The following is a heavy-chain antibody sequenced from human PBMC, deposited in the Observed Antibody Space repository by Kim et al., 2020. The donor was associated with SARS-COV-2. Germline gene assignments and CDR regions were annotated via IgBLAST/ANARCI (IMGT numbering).Heavy chain of an antibody. CDR3: ARVFPFYYDSPYYYGMDV. J-gene: IGHJ6*02. V-gene: IGHV7-4-1*02. D-gene: IGHD3-22*01. CDR2: INTNTGNP. CDR1: GYTFTSYA. Sequence: ASVKVSCKASGYTFTSYAMNWVRQAPGQGLEWMGWINTNTGNPTYAQGFTGRFVFSLDTSVSTAYLQISSLKAEDTAVYYCARVFPFYYDSPYYYGMDVWGQGTTVTVSS.